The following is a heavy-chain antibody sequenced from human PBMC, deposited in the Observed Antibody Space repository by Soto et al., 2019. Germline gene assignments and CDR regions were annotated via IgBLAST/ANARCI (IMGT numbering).Heavy chain of an antibody. J-gene: IGHJ6*03. CDR1: GFTFPSSA. V-gene: IGHV1-58*02. Sequence: GASVKVSCKASGFTFPSSAMQWVRQARGQRLEWIGWIVVGSGNTNYAQKFQERVTITRDMSTSTAYMELSSLRSEDTAVYYCAADVAVTGHYNMDVWGKGTTVTSP. D-gene: IGHD2-2*02. CDR3: AADVAVTGHYNMDV. CDR2: IVVGSGNT.